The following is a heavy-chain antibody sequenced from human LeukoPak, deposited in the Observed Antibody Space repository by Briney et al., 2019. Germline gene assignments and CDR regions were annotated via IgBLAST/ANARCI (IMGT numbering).Heavy chain of an antibody. CDR1: GFTFSSYA. J-gene: IGHJ4*02. D-gene: IGHD3-22*01. CDR3: AKDRWLTLAALDY. V-gene: IGHV3-23*01. CDR2: ISGSGGST. Sequence: GVLRLSCAASGFTFSSYAMSWVRQAPGKGLEWVSAISGSGGSTYYADSVKGRFTISRDTSKNTLYLQMKSLTDEDTAVYYCAKDRWLTLAALDYWGQGTLVTVSS.